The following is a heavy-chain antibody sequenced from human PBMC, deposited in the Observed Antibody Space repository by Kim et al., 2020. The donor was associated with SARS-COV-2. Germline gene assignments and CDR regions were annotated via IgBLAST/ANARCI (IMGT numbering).Heavy chain of an antibody. CDR3: ARAPGEGATNFDY. D-gene: IGHD1-26*01. J-gene: IGHJ4*02. CDR2: IYYSGST. CDR1: GGSVSSGSYY. Sequence: SETLSLTCTVSGGSVSSGSYYWSWIRQPPGKGLEWIGYIYYSGSTNYNPSLKSRVTISVDTSKNQFSLKLSSVTAADTAVYYCARAPGEGATNFDYWGQG. V-gene: IGHV4-61*01.